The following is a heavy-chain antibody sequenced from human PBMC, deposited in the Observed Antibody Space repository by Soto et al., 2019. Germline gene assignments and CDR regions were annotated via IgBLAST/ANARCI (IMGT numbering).Heavy chain of an antibody. D-gene: IGHD6-6*01. Sequence: KPSETLSLTCAVSGGSISSSNWWSWVRQPPGKGLEWIGEIYHSGSTNYNPSLKSRVTISVDKSKNQFSLKLSSVTAADTAVYYCATGQDRYSSSSPFDYWGQGTLVTVSS. CDR2: IYHSGST. V-gene: IGHV4-4*02. CDR1: GGSISSSNW. J-gene: IGHJ4*02. CDR3: ATGQDRYSSSSPFDY.